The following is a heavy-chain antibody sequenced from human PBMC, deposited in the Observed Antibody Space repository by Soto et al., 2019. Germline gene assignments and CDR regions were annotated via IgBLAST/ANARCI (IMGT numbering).Heavy chain of an antibody. CDR3: SSEYYDYVWGSDYYYYGMDV. D-gene: IGHD3-16*01. V-gene: IGHV1-18*01. CDR2: ISAYNGNT. J-gene: IGHJ6*02. Sequence: ASVKVSCKASGYTFTSYGISWVRQAPGQGLEWMGWISAYNGNTNYAQKLQGRVTMTTDTSTSTAYMELRSLRSDDTAVYYCSSEYYDYVWGSDYYYYGMDVWGQGTTVTVSS. CDR1: GYTFTSYG.